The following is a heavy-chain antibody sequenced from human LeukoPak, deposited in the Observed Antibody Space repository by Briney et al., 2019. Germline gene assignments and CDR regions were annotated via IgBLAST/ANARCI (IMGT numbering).Heavy chain of an antibody. CDR2: ISWRSGTI. CDR1: GFTFYDYG. J-gene: IGHJ3*02. CDR3: AKDQRGVTTGAFDI. D-gene: IGHD4-17*01. V-gene: IGHV3-9*03. Sequence: GGSLRLSCAASGFTFYDYGMSCVRQAPGKGREWVSTISWRSGTIDYADSVKGRFTISRDNAKNSLYLQMNSLRAEDMALYYCAKDQRGVTTGAFDIWGQGTMVTAYS.